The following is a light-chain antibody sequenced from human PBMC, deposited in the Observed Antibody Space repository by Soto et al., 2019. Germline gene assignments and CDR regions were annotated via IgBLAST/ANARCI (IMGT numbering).Light chain of an antibody. Sequence: DIQMTQSPSTLSASVGVRVTITCRASQTISTLLAWYQQRPGKAPNLLIYKASSLESGVPSRFSGSGSGTEFTLTISSLQPDDFATYFCQQYSTYPWTFGQGTKVEVK. J-gene: IGKJ1*01. CDR3: QQYSTYPWT. CDR2: KAS. V-gene: IGKV1-5*03. CDR1: QTISTL.